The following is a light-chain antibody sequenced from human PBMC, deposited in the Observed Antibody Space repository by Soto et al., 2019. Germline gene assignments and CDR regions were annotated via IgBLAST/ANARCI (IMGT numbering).Light chain of an antibody. CDR3: CYYAGSYTYVL. V-gene: IGLV2-11*01. CDR2: DVS. CDR1: SSDVGGYNY. J-gene: IGLJ2*01. Sequence: QSALTQPRSVSGSPGQSVTISCTGTSSDVGGYNYVSWYQQHPGKAPKLMIYDVSKRPSGVPDRFSGSKSGNTASLTISGLQAEDEADYYCCYYAGSYTYVLFGGGTKLTVL.